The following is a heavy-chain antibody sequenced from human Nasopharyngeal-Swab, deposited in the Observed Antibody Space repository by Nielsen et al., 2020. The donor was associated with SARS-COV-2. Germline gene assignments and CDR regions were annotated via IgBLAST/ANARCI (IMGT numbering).Heavy chain of an antibody. Sequence: GRSLTLSCAAPGLIFSNYGTHWVRQAPGKVLEWVAVISYDGNDKYYADSVRGRFTISRDKSKSTLSLQMYSLRADDTAVYYCARLVGYGMDVWGQGTTVTVSS. CDR3: ARLVGYGMDV. V-gene: IGHV3-30*03. J-gene: IGHJ6*02. D-gene: IGHD1-26*01. CDR2: ISYDGNDK. CDR1: GLIFSNYG.